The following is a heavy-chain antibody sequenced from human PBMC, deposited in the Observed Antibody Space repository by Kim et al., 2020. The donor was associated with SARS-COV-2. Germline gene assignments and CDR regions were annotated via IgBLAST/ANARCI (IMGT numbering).Heavy chain of an antibody. CDR3: ARHSPLSGYFDH. Sequence: SETLSLTCSVSGDSVSSGSHYWGWIRQPPGKGLEWIGSMYYFGDTHYNPSLKSRVTISVDTSKNQGSLRLNSVTAADTALYYCARHSPLSGYFDHWGQGT. CDR2: MYYFGDT. V-gene: IGHV4-39*01. J-gene: IGHJ4*02. D-gene: IGHD3-22*01. CDR1: GDSVSSGSHY.